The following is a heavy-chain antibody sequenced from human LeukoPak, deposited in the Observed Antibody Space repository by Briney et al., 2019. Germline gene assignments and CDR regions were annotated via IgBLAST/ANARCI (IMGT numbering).Heavy chain of an antibody. V-gene: IGHV1-2*02. Sequence: ASVTVSCKASGYTFTGYYMHWVRQAPGQGLEWMGWINPNSGGTNYAQKFQGRVTMTRDTSISTAYMELSRLRSDDTAVYYCARELLPDVTTSAFDIWGQGTMVTVSS. CDR1: GYTFTGYY. D-gene: IGHD1-1*01. CDR3: ARELLPDVTTSAFDI. J-gene: IGHJ3*02. CDR2: INPNSGGT.